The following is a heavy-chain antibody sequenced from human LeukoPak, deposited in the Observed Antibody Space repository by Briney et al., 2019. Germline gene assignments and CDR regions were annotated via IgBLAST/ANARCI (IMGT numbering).Heavy chain of an antibody. J-gene: IGHJ4*02. CDR2: IWYDGSYK. V-gene: IGHV3-33*06. CDR3: AKVVQYTASTGTGLDY. CDR1: GFTFSHYG. Sequence: GGSLRHSCAASGFTFSHYGMHWVRQAPGKGLDWVAVIWYDGSYKYYADSVKGRFTISRDNSKNTLYLQMNSLRAEDTAIYFCAKVVQYTASTGTGLDYWGQGSLVTVSS. D-gene: IGHD6-13*01.